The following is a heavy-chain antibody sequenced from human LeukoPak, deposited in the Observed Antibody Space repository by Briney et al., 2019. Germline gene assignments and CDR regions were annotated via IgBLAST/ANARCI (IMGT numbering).Heavy chain of an antibody. CDR2: IYSGGST. J-gene: IGHJ4*02. Sequence: GGSLRLSCAASGFTVSSNYMSWVRQAPGKGLEWVSVIYSGGSTYYADSVKGRFTISRDNSKNSLYLQMNSLRAEDTAVYYCAREGGSGTYYYHFDYWGQGTLVTVSS. V-gene: IGHV3-53*01. CDR3: AREGGSGTYYYHFDY. CDR1: GFTVSSNY. D-gene: IGHD3-10*01.